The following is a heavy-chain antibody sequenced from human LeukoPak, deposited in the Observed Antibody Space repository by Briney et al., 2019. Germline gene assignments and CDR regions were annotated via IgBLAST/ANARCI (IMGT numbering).Heavy chain of an antibody. D-gene: IGHD4-11*01. V-gene: IGHV1-2*02. Sequence: ASVKVSCKASGYTFTGYYMHWVRQAPGQGLEWMGWINPNSGGTNYAQKFQGRVTMTRDTSISTAYMELSRLRSDDTAVYYCARAPRDDYSNWYFDYWGQGTLVTVSS. CDR3: ARAPRDDYSNWYFDY. CDR1: GYTFTGYY. J-gene: IGHJ4*02. CDR2: INPNSGGT.